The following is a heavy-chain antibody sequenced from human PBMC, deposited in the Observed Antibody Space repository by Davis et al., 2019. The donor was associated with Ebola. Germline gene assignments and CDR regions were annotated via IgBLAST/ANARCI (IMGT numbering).Heavy chain of an antibody. J-gene: IGHJ6*02. Sequence: GESLKISCAVSGFTFNKYGMYWVRQAPGKGLEWVAFVRYDAGIKYYADSVKGRFTISRDNSKNTLYLQMNSLRAEDTAVYYCARGGGWIAAAGILYYYYGMDVWGQGTTVTVSS. CDR1: GFTFNKYG. V-gene: IGHV3-33*07. D-gene: IGHD6-13*01. CDR3: ARGGGWIAAAGILYYYYGMDV. CDR2: VRYDAGIK.